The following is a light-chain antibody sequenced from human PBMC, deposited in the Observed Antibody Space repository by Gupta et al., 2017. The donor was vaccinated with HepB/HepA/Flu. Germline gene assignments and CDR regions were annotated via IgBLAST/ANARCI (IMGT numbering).Light chain of an antibody. CDR3: ATWDDSLNGKV. V-gene: IGLV1-44*01. CDR1: TSNIGRKT. CDR2: SNN. J-gene: IGLJ3*02. Sequence: QSVLTQPPSASGTPGQRVSISCSGSTSNIGRKTVSWYQQLPGTATKLLIYSNNQRPSGVPDRFSGSKSGTSASLAIRGLQSEDEAEYYCATWDDSLNGKVFGGGTRLTVL.